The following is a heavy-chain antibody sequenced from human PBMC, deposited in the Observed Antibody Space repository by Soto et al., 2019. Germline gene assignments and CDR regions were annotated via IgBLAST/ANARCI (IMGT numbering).Heavy chain of an antibody. D-gene: IGHD6-19*01. Sequence: QVQLVQSGAEVKKPGASVKVSCKASGYTFTSYGISWVRQAPGQGLEWMGWISAYNGNTNYAQKLQGRVTMTTDTATSTANRERRSLRSDDTAVEYWARDLPGSGHNGFDPWGQGTLVTVSS. V-gene: IGHV1-18*01. CDR3: ARDLPGSGHNGFDP. J-gene: IGHJ5*02. CDR1: GYTFTSYG. CDR2: ISAYNGNT.